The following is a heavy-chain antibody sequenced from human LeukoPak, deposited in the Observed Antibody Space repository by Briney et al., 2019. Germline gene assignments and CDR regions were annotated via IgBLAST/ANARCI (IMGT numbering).Heavy chain of an antibody. CDR2: IKQDGSEK. Sequence: GGSLRLSCAASGLTFSSYWMSWVPDAPGRGREWGANIKQDGSEKYYVDSVKGRFTISRDNAKNSLYLQMNSLRAEDTAVYYCARAGQLGRYYYMDVGGKGTTVTVSS. D-gene: IGHD6-6*01. CDR3: ARAGQLGRYYYMDV. V-gene: IGHV3-7*01. J-gene: IGHJ6*03. CDR1: GLTFSSYW.